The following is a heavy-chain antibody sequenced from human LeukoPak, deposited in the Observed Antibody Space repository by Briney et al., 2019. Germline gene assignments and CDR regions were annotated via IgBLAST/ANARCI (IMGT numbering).Heavy chain of an antibody. Sequence: TPSETLSLTCTVSGGSISSNIYYWGWIRQPPGKGLEWIGNIYYSGSTYYNPSLKSRVTISVDTSKNQFSLKLITVTAADTAVYYCARLGGDIYFYYMDVWGKGTTVTISS. D-gene: IGHD3-9*01. V-gene: IGHV4-39*01. CDR2: IYYSGST. J-gene: IGHJ6*03. CDR3: ARLGGDIYFYYMDV. CDR1: GGSISSNIYY.